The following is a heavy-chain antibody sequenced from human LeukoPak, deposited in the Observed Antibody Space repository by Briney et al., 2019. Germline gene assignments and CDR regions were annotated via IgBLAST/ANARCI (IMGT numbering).Heavy chain of an antibody. J-gene: IGHJ4*02. Sequence: SETLSLTCTVSGYSISSTYYWGWIRQPPGKGLEWIGSIYHSGSTYYNPSLKSRVTISVDTSKNQFSLKLSSVTAADTAVYYCARDSPPHYVWGSYRPQWGQGTLVTVSS. CDR1: GYSISSTYY. CDR2: IYHSGST. CDR3: ARDSPPHYVWGSYRPQ. D-gene: IGHD3-16*02. V-gene: IGHV4-38-2*02.